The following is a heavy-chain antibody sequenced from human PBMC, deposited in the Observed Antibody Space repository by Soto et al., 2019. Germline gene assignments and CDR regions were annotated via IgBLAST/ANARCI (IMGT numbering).Heavy chain of an antibody. V-gene: IGHV1-69*12. J-gene: IGHJ4*02. CDR1: GGTFSSYA. D-gene: IGHD3-3*01. Sequence: QVQLVQSGAEVKKPGSSVKVSCKASGGTFSSYAISWVRQAPGQGLEWMGGIIPIFGTANYAQKFQGRVTITADESTSTADMELGSLRSGDTAVCDCARVRDLRSTGAFDYWGQGNLVTVSS. CDR3: ARVRDLRSTGAFDY. CDR2: IIPIFGTA.